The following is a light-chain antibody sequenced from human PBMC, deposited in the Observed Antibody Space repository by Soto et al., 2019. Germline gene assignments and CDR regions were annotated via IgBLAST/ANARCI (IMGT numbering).Light chain of an antibody. V-gene: IGKV3-15*01. CDR1: QSVSSN. CDR3: QQYKSWLYT. Sequence: EIVMTQSPATLSVSPGERATLSCRASQSVSSNLAWYQQQPGQPPMLLIYDASTRATDIPARFSGSGSGTEFTLTISRLQSEDFAVDYCQQYKSWLYTFGQGTKLE. J-gene: IGKJ2*01. CDR2: DAS.